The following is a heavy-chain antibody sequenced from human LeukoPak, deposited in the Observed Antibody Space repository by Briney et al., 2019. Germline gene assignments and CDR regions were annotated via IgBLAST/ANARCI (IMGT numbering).Heavy chain of an antibody. D-gene: IGHD6-6*01. J-gene: IGHJ5*02. CDR1: GYTFTSYD. CDR3: ARASSSSPRYWFDP. Sequence: ASVKVSCKASGYTFTSYDINWVRQATGQGLVWMGWMNPNSGNTGYAQKFQGRVTMTRNTSISTAYMELSSLRSEDTAVYYCARASSSSPRYWFDPWGQGTLVTVSS. CDR2: MNPNSGNT. V-gene: IGHV1-8*01.